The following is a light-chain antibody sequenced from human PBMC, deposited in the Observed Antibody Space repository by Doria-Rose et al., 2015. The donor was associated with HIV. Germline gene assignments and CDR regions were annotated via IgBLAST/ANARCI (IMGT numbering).Light chain of an antibody. Sequence: DIRMTQSPSSLSASIGDRVTITCRASQTVSTYLNWFQQEPGKAPKLLIYAASRSQSGVPSRFSGSGSGTDYTLTISGLQPGDFATYYCQQTYSSPPWTFGQGTKVEMK. CDR3: QQTYSSPPWT. CDR2: AAS. V-gene: IGKV1-39*01. J-gene: IGKJ1*01. CDR1: QTVSTY.